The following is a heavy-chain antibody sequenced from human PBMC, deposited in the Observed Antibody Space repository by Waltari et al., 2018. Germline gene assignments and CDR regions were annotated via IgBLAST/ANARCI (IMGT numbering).Heavy chain of an antibody. CDR1: NFYISDGYY. V-gene: IGHV4-38-2*02. D-gene: IGHD3-3*01. CDR2: IYISGTT. CDR3: ARDQRFVESLYPYYYALDA. J-gene: IGHJ6*02. Sequence: QVQLQESGPGLVKPSATLSLTCAVSNFYISDGYYWGWIRQSPGKGREWLGSIYISGTTHYNPSFESRVTISVDRSRNQFSLKVTSVSASDTAVYFCARDQRFVESLYPYYYALDAWGRGITVTVSS.